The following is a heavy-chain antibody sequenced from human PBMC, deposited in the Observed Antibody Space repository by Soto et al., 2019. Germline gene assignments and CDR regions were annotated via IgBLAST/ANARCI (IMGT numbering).Heavy chain of an antibody. CDR1: GGSISSGDYY. D-gene: IGHD2-15*01. Sequence: PSDTLSLTWTVSGGSISSGDYYWSWIRQPPGKGLEWIGEINHSGSTNYNPSLKSRVTISVDTSKNQFSLKLSSVTAADTAVYYCARGEVAVEGNYYYYYGMDVWGQGTTVTVSS. V-gene: IGHV4-39*07. CDR3: ARGEVAVEGNYYYYYGMDV. CDR2: INHSGST. J-gene: IGHJ6*02.